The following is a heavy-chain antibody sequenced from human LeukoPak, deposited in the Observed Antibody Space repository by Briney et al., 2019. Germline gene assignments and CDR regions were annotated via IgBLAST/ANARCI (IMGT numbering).Heavy chain of an antibody. V-gene: IGHV4-39*07. D-gene: IGHD4-17*01. Sequence: SETLSLTCTVSGGSISSSSYYWGWIRQPPGKGLEWIGSIYYSGSTYYNPSLKSRVTISVDTSKNQFSLKLSSVTAADTAVYYCAREHGDADFDYWGQGTLVTVSS. CDR3: AREHGDADFDY. J-gene: IGHJ4*02. CDR1: GGSISSSSYY. CDR2: IYYSGST.